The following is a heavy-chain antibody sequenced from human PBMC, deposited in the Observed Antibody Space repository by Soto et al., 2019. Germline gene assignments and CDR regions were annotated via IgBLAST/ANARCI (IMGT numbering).Heavy chain of an antibody. CDR2: IYHSGST. V-gene: IGHV4-4*02. CDR1: SGSISSSNW. CDR3: AGRARSTTPFVDAFDI. J-gene: IGHJ3*02. Sequence: QVQLQESGPGLVKPSGTLSLTCAVSSGSISSSNWWSWVRQPPGKGLEWIGEIYHSGSTNYNPSLESRGTMSVDKDKNQFPLNLSSVTAADTAVYYCAGRARSTTPFVDAFDIWGQGTMVTVSS. D-gene: IGHD1-26*01.